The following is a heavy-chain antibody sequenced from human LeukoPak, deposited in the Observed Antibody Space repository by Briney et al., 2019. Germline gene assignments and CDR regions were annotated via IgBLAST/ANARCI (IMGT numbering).Heavy chain of an antibody. J-gene: IGHJ4*02. D-gene: IGHD6-13*01. CDR2: ISSSGSDL. CDR3: ARDRGTRGSSWFDY. V-gene: IGHV3-21*06. CDR1: GFTFSSYG. Sequence: PGGSLRLSCAASGFTFSSYGMHWVRQAPGKGLEWVSCISSSGSDLYYADSVKGRFTISRDSAKNLLYLQMNSLRADDTAVYYCARDRGTRGSSWFDYWGQGTLVTVSS.